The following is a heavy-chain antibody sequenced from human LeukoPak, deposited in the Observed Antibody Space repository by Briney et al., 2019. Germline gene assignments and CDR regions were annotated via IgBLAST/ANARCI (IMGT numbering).Heavy chain of an antibody. CDR1: GFSFSTYA. CDR2: ISRNGGTT. V-gene: IGHV3-64*05. D-gene: IGHD3-10*01. CDR3: VASYYFGSGADF. J-gene: IGHJ4*02. Sequence: GVSLRLSCSASGFSFSTYAMHWVRQAPGKGLEYVSAISRNGGTTYYADSVKGRFTISRDNSKTALSVQMSSLRAEDTAVYFCVASYYFGSGADFWGQGTLVTVSS.